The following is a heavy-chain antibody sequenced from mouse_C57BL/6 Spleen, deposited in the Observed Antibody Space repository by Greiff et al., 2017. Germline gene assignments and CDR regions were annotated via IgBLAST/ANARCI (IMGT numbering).Heavy chain of an antibody. V-gene: IGHV1-4*01. CDR1: GYTFTSYT. CDR3: ARNDYDLWYFDV. CDR2: INPSSGYT. Sequence: QVHVKQSGAELARPGASVKMSCKASGYTFTSYTMHWVKQRPGQGLEWIGYINPSSGYTKYNQKFKDKATLTADKSSSTAYMQLSSLTSEDSAVYYCARNDYDLWYFDVWGTGTTVTVSS. D-gene: IGHD2-4*01. J-gene: IGHJ1*03.